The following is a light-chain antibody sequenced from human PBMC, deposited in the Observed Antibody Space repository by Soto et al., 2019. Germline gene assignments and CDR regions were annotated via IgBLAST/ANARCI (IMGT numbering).Light chain of an antibody. Sequence: EVVMTQSPATLSVSPGERATLSCRASETVATNLAWYQQKPGQAPRLLISGASTRAAGISDRFRGSGSGTDFTLTINRLEPEDFAVYYCQQYGSSITFGQGTRLEIK. CDR1: ETVATN. CDR2: GAS. J-gene: IGKJ5*01. V-gene: IGKV3-20*01. CDR3: QQYGSSIT.